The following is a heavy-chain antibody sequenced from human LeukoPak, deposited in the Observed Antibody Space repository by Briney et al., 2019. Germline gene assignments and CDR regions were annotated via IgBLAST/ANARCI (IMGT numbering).Heavy chain of an antibody. CDR2: IIPIFGTA. J-gene: IGHJ6*03. CDR3: ARVVPAAMAHYYYYMDV. CDR1: GGTFSSYA. V-gene: IGHV1-69*05. D-gene: IGHD2-2*01. Sequence: SVKVSCKASGGTFSSYAISWVRQAPGQGLEWMGGIIPIFGTANYAQKFQGRVTITTDESTSIAYMELSSLRSEDTAVYYCARVVPAAMAHYYYYMDVWGKGTTVTVSS.